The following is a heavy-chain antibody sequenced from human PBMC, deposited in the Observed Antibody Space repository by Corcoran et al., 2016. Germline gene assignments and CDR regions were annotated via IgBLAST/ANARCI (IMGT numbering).Heavy chain of an antibody. D-gene: IGHD2-2*01. CDR2: INAGKGNT. CDR3: ARDETILVVPAATTQDGMDV. V-gene: IGHV1-3*01. J-gene: IGHJ6*02. Sequence: QVQLGQSGAEVKKPGASVKVSCKASGYTFTSYAMHWVSQAPGQRLEWMGWINAGKGNTKYSQKFQGRVTITRDTSASTAYMELSSLRSEATAVYYCARDETILVVPAATTQDGMDVWGQGTTVTVSS. CDR1: GYTFTSYA.